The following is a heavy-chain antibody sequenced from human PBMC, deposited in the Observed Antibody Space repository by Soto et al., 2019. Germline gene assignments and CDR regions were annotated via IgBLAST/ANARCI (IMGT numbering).Heavy chain of an antibody. V-gene: IGHV3-23*01. D-gene: IGHD6-13*01. J-gene: IGHJ3*02. Sequence: GGSLRLSCAASGFTFSSYAMSWVHQAPGKGLEWVSAISGSGGSTYYADSVKGRFTISRDNSKNTLYLQMNSLRAEDKDVYYCAKDREIGYSSSWYGGDAFDIWGQGTMVTVSS. CDR3: AKDREIGYSSSWYGGDAFDI. CDR1: GFTFSSYA. CDR2: ISGSGGST.